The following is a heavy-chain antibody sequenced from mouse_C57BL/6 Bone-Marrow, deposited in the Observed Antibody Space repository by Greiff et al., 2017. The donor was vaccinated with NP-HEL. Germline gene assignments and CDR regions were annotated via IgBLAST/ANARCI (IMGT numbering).Heavy chain of an antibody. CDR2: IRNKANNHAT. Sequence: EVMLVESGGGLVQPGGSMKLSCAASGFTFSNAWMDWVRQSPEKGLEWVAEIRNKANNHATYYAESVKGRFTISRDDSKSSVYLQMNSLRAEDTGIYYCTRLGTTASSFGVYFDYWGQGTTLTVSS. D-gene: IGHD1-2*01. CDR1: GFTFSNAW. V-gene: IGHV6-6*01. CDR3: TRLGTTASSFGVYFDY. J-gene: IGHJ2*01.